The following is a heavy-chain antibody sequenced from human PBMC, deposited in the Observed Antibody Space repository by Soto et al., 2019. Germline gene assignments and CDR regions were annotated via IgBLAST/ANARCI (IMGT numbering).Heavy chain of an antibody. CDR3: TRHYSSGNYYSV. Sequence: EVQLVESGGGLVQPGRSLRLSCSASGFTFGAYAMTWFRQPPGRGLEWVGFIRSKPYGGTTEYAASVKGRFTVSRDYSKAIAYLQMNGLKTEDTAVYYCTRHYSSGNYYSVWGQGTLVTVSS. D-gene: IGHD3-10*01. CDR2: IRSKPYGGTT. J-gene: IGHJ4*02. CDR1: GFTFGAYA. V-gene: IGHV3-49*03.